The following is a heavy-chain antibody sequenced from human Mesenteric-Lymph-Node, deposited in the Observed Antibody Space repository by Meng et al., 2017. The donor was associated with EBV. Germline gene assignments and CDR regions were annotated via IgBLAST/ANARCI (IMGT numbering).Heavy chain of an antibody. V-gene: IGHV4-4*02. CDR1: GDAIISTDTW. CDR3: ARGSHYTWDV. J-gene: IGHJ4*02. D-gene: IGHD3-16*01. CDR2: IFHAGNT. Sequence: VRLRESGPGLVKPWGTLPLTCGVSGDAIISTDTWWSWVRQPPGKGLEWIGEIFHAGNTNYNPSLKSQVTMSVDTSKNQFSLNLSSVTAADSAVYYCARGSHYTWDVWGQGTLVTVSS.